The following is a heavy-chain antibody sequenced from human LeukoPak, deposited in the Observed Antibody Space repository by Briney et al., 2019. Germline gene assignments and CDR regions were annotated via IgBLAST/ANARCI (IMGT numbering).Heavy chain of an antibody. CDR3: ARVEAATTVWFDP. J-gene: IGHJ5*02. D-gene: IGHD4-11*01. CDR1: GGSISSYY. CDR2: IYTSGST. Sequence: SETLSLTCTVSGGSISSYYCSWIRQPPGKGLEWIWRIYTSGSTNYNPPLKSRVTMSVDTSKNQFSLKLSSVTAADTAVYCCARVEAATTVWFDPWGRGTVVSVSS. V-gene: IGHV4-4*07.